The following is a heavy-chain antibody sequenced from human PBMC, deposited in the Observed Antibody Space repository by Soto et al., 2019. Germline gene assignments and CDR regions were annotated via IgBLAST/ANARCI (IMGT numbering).Heavy chain of an antibody. CDR3: TTDPEPYYYDSSGYYQVNY. J-gene: IGHJ4*02. D-gene: IGHD3-22*01. CDR1: GFTFSNAW. Sequence: GGSLRLSCAASGFTFSNAWMSWVRQAPGKGLEWVGRIKSKTDGGTTDYAAPVKGRFTISRDDSKNTLYLQMNSLKTEDTAVYYCTTDPEPYYYDSSGYYQVNYWGQGTLVTVSS. CDR2: IKSKTDGGTT. V-gene: IGHV3-15*01.